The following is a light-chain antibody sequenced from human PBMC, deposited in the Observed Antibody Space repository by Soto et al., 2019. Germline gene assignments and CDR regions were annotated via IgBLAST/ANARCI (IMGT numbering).Light chain of an antibody. Sequence: QSILTQPPSVSAAPGQKVTISCSGSSSNIGNNYVSWYQQLPGTAPKLLIYENNKRPSGVPDRISGSESGTSATLGITGLQTGDEADYYCGTWDSSLSAVVFGGGTKLTVL. CDR1: SSNIGNNY. V-gene: IGLV1-51*02. CDR2: ENN. J-gene: IGLJ2*01. CDR3: GTWDSSLSAVV.